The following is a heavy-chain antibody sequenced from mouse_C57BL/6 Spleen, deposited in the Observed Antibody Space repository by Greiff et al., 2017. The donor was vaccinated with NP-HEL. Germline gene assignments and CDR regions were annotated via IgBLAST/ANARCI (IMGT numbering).Heavy chain of an antibody. CDR3: AREGDGNYFDY. Sequence: EVQLVESGGGLVKPGGSLKLSCAASGFTFSSYAMSWVRQTPEKRLEWVATISDGGSYTYYPDNVKGRFTISRDNAKNNLYLQMSHLKSEDTAMYYCAREGDGNYFDYWGQSTTLTVSS. D-gene: IGHD2-1*01. V-gene: IGHV5-4*01. J-gene: IGHJ2*01. CDR1: GFTFSSYA. CDR2: ISDGGSYT.